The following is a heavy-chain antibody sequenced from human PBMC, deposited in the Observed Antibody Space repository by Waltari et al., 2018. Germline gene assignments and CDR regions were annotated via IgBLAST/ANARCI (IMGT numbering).Heavy chain of an antibody. J-gene: IGHJ3*02. D-gene: IGHD6-13*01. CDR1: GFTFSDYA. Sequence: EVQLLESGGGLVQPGGSLRLSCAASGFTFSDYAMPWVRQGPGKGLEWVAGISDTSDKTNYTDSVKGRFTISRDNSKNTLYVEMDSLRTEDTAIYYCATGGQQPYDPFDIWGQGTMVTVSS. CDR2: ISDTSDKT. CDR3: ATGGQQPYDPFDI. V-gene: IGHV3-23*01.